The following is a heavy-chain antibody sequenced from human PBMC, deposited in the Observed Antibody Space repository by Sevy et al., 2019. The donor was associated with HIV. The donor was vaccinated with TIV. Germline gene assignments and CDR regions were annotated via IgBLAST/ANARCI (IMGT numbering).Heavy chain of an antibody. CDR2: FDPQDAET. CDR1: GSTFSKLS. J-gene: IGHJ5*02. V-gene: IGHV1-24*01. CDR3: AIVGLRYGSGASGYQGDWFDP. D-gene: IGHD2-15*01. Sequence: ASVKVSCKVSGSTFSKLSIHWVRQAPGKGLEWMGDFDPQDAETIYAQRFQGRLTMTEDTFPDTAYMALSSLTSEDTAVYYCAIVGLRYGSGASGYQGDWFDPWGQGTLVTVSS.